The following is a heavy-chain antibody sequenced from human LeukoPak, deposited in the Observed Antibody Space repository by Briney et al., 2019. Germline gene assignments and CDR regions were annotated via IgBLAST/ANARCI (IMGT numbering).Heavy chain of an antibody. CDR3: AGTTDYSSFLAY. Sequence: SQTLSLTCALSGDSVSSNSAVWNWIRQSPSRGLEWLGRTYYRSKWHNEYAESVKSRISINSDTSKNQFSLQLNSVTPEDTAEYYCAGTTDYSSFLAYWGQGTLVTVSS. V-gene: IGHV6-1*01. CDR2: TYYRSKWHN. D-gene: IGHD4-11*01. J-gene: IGHJ4*02. CDR1: GDSVSSNSAV.